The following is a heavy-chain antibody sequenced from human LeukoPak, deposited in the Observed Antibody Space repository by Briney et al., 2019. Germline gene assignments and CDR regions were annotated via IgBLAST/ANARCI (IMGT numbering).Heavy chain of an antibody. J-gene: IGHJ5*02. Sequence: GGSLRLSCAASGFTVSNNFLTWVRQAPGKGLEWVSIIYNGGNTYYADSVKGRFTISRDNSKNTLYLQMNSLRAEDTAVYYCARVYGPGGYDTWGQGTLVTVSS. CDR1: GFTVSNNF. CDR2: IYNGGNT. CDR3: ARVYGPGGYDT. V-gene: IGHV3-53*01. D-gene: IGHD5-12*01.